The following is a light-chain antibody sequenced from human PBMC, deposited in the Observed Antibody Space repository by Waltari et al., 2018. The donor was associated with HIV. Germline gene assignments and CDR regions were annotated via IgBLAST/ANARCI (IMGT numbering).Light chain of an antibody. CDR1: NIGSKS. J-gene: IGLJ2*01. CDR2: YDS. Sequence: SYVLTQPPSVSVAPGKMARITCGGNNIGSKSVHGYQQKPGQAPVLVIYYDSDRPSGIPERFSGSNSGNTATLTISRVEAGDEADYYCQVWDSSSDLVVFGGGTKLTVL. V-gene: IGLV3-21*04. CDR3: QVWDSSSDLVV.